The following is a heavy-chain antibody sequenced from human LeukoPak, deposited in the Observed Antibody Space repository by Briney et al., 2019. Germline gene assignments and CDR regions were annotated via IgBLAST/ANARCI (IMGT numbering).Heavy chain of an antibody. D-gene: IGHD5-18*01. V-gene: IGHV3-53*01. Sequence: GESLRLSCAASGFTFSSYAMNWVRQAPGKGLEWVSVIYSGGSTYYADSVKGRFTISRDNSKNILYLQMNSLRAEDTAVYYCAREGYSYGLDYWGQGTLVTVSS. CDR3: AREGYSYGLDY. CDR1: GFTFSSYA. J-gene: IGHJ4*02. CDR2: IYSGGST.